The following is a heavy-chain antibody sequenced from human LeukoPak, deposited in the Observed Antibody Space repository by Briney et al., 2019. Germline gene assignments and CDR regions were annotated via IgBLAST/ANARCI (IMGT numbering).Heavy chain of an antibody. V-gene: IGHV1-46*01. CDR1: GYTFTINY. J-gene: IGHJ4*02. CDR2: INPSGGST. CDR3: ARDRDSDSTVEY. D-gene: IGHD4-11*01. Sequence: ASVKVSFTSSGYTFTINYIHWVRLAPGQGLEWMGIINPSGGSTSYSQKFQGRGTMTRDTSTSTVYMELSSLRSEDTAVYYCARDRDSDSTVEYGGQRTLVSVS.